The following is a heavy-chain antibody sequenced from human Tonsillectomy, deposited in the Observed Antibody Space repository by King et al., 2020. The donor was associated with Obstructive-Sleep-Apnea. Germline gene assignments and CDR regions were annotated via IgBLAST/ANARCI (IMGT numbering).Heavy chain of an antibody. Sequence: GGGGGGGGGWGRRAGAASGVTFGSYGRRWVRQAPGKGLGWVAVIAYDGSNKYYADSVKGRFTISRDNSKNTLYLPMNSLRAEDTAVYYCAKDIGQDHGSGSYYNKYYYYGMDVWGQGTTVTVSS. CDR2: IAYDGSNK. CDR1: GVTFGSYG. J-gene: IGHJ6*02. V-gene: IGHV3-30*18. CDR3: AKDIGQDHGSGSYYNKYYYYGMDV. D-gene: IGHD3-10*01.